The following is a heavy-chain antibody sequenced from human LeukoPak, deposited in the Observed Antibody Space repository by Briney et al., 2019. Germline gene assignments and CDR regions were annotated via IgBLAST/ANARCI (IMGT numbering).Heavy chain of an antibody. V-gene: IGHV3-74*01. CDR3: ARGAAYGMDV. Sequence: GGSLRLSCAASGFTFSTYWMHWVRQAPGKGLVWVSGINSDGRYTNYADSVKGRFTISRDNARHTVYLQMNGLRAEDTAVYYCARGAAYGMDVWGQGTTVTVSS. CDR1: GFTFSTYW. D-gene: IGHD6-25*01. J-gene: IGHJ6*02. CDR2: INSDGRYT.